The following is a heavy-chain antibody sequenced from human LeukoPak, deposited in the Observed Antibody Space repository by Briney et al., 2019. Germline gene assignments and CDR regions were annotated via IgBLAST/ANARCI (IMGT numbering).Heavy chain of an antibody. D-gene: IGHD6-6*01. CDR3: ARVAPSSSSGDY. CDR1: GYTFSSYG. J-gene: IGHJ4*02. Sequence: ASVKVSCKASGYTFSSYGISWVRQAPGQGLEWMGGINPIFGTANYAQKFQGRVTITADESTSTAYMELSSLRSEDTAVYYCARVAPSSSSGDYWGQGTLVTVSS. V-gene: IGHV1-69*13. CDR2: INPIFGTA.